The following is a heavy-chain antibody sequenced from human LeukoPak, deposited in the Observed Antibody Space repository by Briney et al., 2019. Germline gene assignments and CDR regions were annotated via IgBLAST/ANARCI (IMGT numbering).Heavy chain of an antibody. CDR1: GGSISSSSNY. V-gene: IGHV4-39*01. Sequence: SETLSLTCTVSGGSISSSSNYWGWIRQPPGKGLEWIVSIYYSGSTYYNPSLNSRVTISVDTSKNQFSLKLSSVTAADTAVYYCARHSPAGTLFDYWGQGTLVTVSS. CDR2: IYYSGST. D-gene: IGHD2/OR15-2a*01. CDR3: ARHSPAGTLFDY. J-gene: IGHJ4*02.